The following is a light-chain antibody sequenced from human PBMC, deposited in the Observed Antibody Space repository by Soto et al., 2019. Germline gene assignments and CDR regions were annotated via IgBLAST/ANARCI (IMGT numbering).Light chain of an antibody. Sequence: IQQSRCPSPLSASVGLRVNIPRWANQSRTSWLAWYQQKPGKAPKLLIYGESTLHSGVPSRFSGRKVGTQFILTIDSLQPEDFATYYCQQVNSYPRTFGRGTKVDI. J-gene: IGKJ1*01. CDR1: QSRTSW. V-gene: IGKV1-5*01. CDR3: QQVNSYPRT. CDR2: GES.